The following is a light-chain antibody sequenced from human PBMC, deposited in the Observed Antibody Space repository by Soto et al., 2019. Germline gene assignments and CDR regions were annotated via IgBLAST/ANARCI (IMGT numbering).Light chain of an antibody. V-gene: IGLV2-14*01. Sequence: ALTQPASVSGSPGQSITISCTGTNRDGGDYKDVSWYRQHPGKAPKLLIYEVTYRPSGVSNRFSGSKSGNTASLTISGLQADDEADYYCSSYTTSSTVFGPGTKLTVL. CDR3: SSYTTSSTV. J-gene: IGLJ1*01. CDR1: NRDGGDYKD. CDR2: EVT.